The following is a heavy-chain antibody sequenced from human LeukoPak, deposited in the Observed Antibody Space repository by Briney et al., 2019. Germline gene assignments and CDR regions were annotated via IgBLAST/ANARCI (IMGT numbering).Heavy chain of an antibody. CDR3: ARDEDSAYGSGSYLS. CDR2: ISAYNGNI. Sequence: GASVKVSCKASGYTFTSYGISWVRQAPGQGLEWMGWISAYNGNINYAQKLQGRVTMTTDTSTSTAYMELRSLRSDDTAVYYCARDEDSAYGSGSYLSWGQGTLVTVSS. V-gene: IGHV1-18*01. D-gene: IGHD3-10*01. J-gene: IGHJ5*02. CDR1: GYTFTSYG.